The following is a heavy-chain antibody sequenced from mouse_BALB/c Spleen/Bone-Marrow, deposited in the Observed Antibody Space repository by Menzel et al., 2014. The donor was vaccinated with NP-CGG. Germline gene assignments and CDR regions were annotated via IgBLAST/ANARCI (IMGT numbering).Heavy chain of an antibody. J-gene: IGHJ1*01. CDR2: IRNKANGYTT. D-gene: IGHD1-1*01. V-gene: IGHV7-3*02. CDR3: ARDRNYGSSWYFDV. Sequence: EVNVVVSGGGLVQPGGSLRLSCATSGFTFTDYYMSWVRQPPGKALEWLGFIRNKANGYTTEYSASVKGRFTISRDNSQSILYLQMNTLRAEDSATYYCARDRNYGSSWYFDVWGAGTTVTVSS. CDR1: GFTFTDYY.